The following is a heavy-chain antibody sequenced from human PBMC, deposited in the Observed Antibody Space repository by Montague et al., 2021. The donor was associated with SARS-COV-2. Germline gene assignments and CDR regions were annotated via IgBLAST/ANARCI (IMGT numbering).Heavy chain of an antibody. CDR2: IDQSGKT. D-gene: IGHD3-16*01. Sequence: SETLSLTCAVHTTPFSGYYRGWIRQSPGKGLEWIGEIDQSGKTSYNPTLKSRVTISADTSKSQFSLKLNSVTAADTAVYYCVRGWGSWFHWGQGTLVTVSS. CDR1: TTPFSGYY. J-gene: IGHJ4*02. CDR3: VRGWGSWFH. V-gene: IGHV4-34*01.